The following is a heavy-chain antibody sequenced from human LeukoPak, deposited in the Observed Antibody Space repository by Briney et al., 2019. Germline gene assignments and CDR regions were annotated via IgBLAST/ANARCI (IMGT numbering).Heavy chain of an antibody. V-gene: IGHV3-15*01. J-gene: IGHJ4*02. CDR2: ITSRIDGGTI. Sequence: GGSLRLSCAASGFTFSDAWMSWVRQAPGKGLEWVGRITSRIDGGTIDYAAPVKGRFTISRDDSKNTLCLQMNSPKTEDTAVYYCTTDESNSFFYWGQGTLVTVSS. CDR3: TTDESNSFFY. CDR1: GFTFSDAW. D-gene: IGHD2/OR15-2a*01.